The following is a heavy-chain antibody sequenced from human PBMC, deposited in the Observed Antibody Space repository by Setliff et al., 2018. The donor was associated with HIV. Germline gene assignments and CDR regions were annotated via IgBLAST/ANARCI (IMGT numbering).Heavy chain of an antibody. D-gene: IGHD2-21*02. J-gene: IGHJ5*02. CDR3: ARRSGPVSGDYNWFDP. CDR1: SGFISGRSYY. V-gene: IGHV4-39*07. CDR2: IYYSGNT. Sequence: ETLSLTCTVSSGFISGRSYYWGWIRQPPGKGLEWIGNIYYSGNTYYNPSLKSRVTISIDTSKNQFSPKLRSVTAADTAVYYCARRSGPVSGDYNWFDPWGQGTLVTVS.